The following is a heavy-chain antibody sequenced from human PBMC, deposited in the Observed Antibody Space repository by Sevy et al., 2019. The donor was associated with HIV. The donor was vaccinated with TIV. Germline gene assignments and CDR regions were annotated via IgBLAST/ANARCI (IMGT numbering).Heavy chain of an antibody. D-gene: IGHD2-15*01. V-gene: IGHV5-51*01. CDR1: GFSFTSNW. Sequence: GESLKISCKGPGFSFTSNWIAWVRQMPGKGLEWMGIIYPADSDTRYSPSFQGQVTISADRSITTAYLQWSSLEASDTAIYYCARSSHCSGGSCYSHWLDPWGQGTLVTVSS. J-gene: IGHJ5*02. CDR2: IYPADSDT. CDR3: ARSSHCSGGSCYSHWLDP.